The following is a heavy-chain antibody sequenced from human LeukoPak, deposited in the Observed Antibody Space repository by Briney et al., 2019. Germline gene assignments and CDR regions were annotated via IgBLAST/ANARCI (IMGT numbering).Heavy chain of an antibody. CDR3: ASNGYYCFDN. J-gene: IGHJ4*02. V-gene: IGHV4-4*02. D-gene: IGHD3-3*01. CDR2: IYHTGGT. CDR1: GFTFSSYAM. Sequence: GSLRLSCAASGFTFSSYAMSWVRQTPGKGLEWIGEIYHTGGTHYNPSLKSRVTISVDNSKNQFSLRLSSVTAADTAIYYCASNGYYCFDNWGQGNLVIVSS.